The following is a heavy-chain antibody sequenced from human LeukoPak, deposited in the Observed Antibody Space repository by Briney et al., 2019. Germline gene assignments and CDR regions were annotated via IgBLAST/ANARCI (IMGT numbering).Heavy chain of an antibody. CDR2: IYYSGST. CDR1: GFTFSDYY. CDR3: ASTYDSSGYYYVGRYFDY. D-gene: IGHD3-22*01. V-gene: IGHV4-59*01. J-gene: IGHJ4*02. Sequence: PGGSLRLSCAASGFTFSDYYMSWIRQPPGKGLEWIGYIYYSGSTNYNPSLKSRVTISVDTSKNQFSLKLSSVTAADTAVYYCASTYDSSGYYYVGRYFDYWGQGTLVTVSS.